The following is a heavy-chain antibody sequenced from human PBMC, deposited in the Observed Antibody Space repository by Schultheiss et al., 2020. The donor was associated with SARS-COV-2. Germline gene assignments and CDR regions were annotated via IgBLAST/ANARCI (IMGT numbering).Heavy chain of an antibody. CDR3: ARRSGGGFDP. V-gene: IGHV4-34*01. CDR2: INHSGST. CDR1: GGSFSGYY. Sequence: SQTLSLTCAVYGGSFSGYYWSWIRQPPGKGLEWIGEINHSGSTNYNPSLKSRVTISVDTSKNQFSLKLSSVTAADTAVYYCARRSGGGFDPWGQGTLVTVSS. D-gene: IGHD2-15*01. J-gene: IGHJ5*02.